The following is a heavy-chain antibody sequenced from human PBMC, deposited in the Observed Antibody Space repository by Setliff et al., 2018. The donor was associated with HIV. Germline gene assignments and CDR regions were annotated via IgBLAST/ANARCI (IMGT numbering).Heavy chain of an antibody. CDR2: IYYSGST. CDR3: ATSRVVVLRFDP. V-gene: IGHV4-39*07. CDR1: GGSISSSSYY. J-gene: IGHJ5*02. Sequence: ASETLSLTCTVSGGSISSSSYYWGWIRQPPGKGLEWIGSIYYSGSTYYNPSLKSRVIISVDTSKNQFSLKLYSVTAADTAVYYCATSRVVVLRFDPWGQGTLVTVSS. D-gene: IGHD3-22*01.